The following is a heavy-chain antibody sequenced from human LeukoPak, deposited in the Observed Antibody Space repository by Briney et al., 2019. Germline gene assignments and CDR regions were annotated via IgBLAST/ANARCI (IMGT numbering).Heavy chain of an antibody. J-gene: IGHJ4*02. Sequence: SETLSLTCTVSGGSISSYYWSWIRQPPGKGLEWIGYIYYSGSTNYNPSLKSRVTISVDTSKNQFSLKLSSVTAADTAVYYCARDPHDSSGPVGDYWGQGTLVTVSS. D-gene: IGHD3-22*01. CDR1: GGSISSYY. CDR3: ARDPHDSSGPVGDY. CDR2: IYYSGST. V-gene: IGHV4-59*01.